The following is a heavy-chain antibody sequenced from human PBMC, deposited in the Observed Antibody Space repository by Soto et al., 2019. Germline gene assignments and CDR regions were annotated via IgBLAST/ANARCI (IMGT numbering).Heavy chain of an antibody. V-gene: IGHV3-48*03. CDR2: ISSSGSTI. Sequence: EVQLVESGGGLVQPGGSLRLSCAASGFTFSSYEMNWVRQAPGKGLEWVSYISSSGSTIYYADSVKGRFTISRDNAKNSLYLQMNSLRAEDTAVYYCAKDTEYSSGWPGLYYFDYWGQGTLVTVSS. CDR1: GFTFSSYE. D-gene: IGHD6-19*01. J-gene: IGHJ4*02. CDR3: AKDTEYSSGWPGLYYFDY.